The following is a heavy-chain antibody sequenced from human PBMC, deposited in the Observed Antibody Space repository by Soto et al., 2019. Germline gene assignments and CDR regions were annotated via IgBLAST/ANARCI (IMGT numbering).Heavy chain of an antibody. CDR2: ITSDTKTI. Sequence: EVQLVESGGNLVQPGGSLRLSCAASGFWFSIYSMNWVRQAPGKGLEWSAYITSDTKTIKYADSVKGRFTISRDNDNNLVYLYMNSLRDEDTAVYYCARSVEGHFDYWGQGTVVTVSA. CDR1: GFWFSIYS. CDR3: ARSVEGHFDY. D-gene: IGHD6-19*01. J-gene: IGHJ4*02. V-gene: IGHV3-48*02.